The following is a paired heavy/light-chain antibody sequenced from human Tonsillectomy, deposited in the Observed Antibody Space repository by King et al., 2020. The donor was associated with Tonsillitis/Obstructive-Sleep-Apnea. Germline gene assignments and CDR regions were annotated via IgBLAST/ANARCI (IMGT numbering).Light chain of an antibody. CDR2: GKN. CDR1: SLRSYY. V-gene: IGLV3-19*01. J-gene: IGLJ2*01. Sequence: SSELTQDPAVSVALGQTVRITCQGDSLRSYYASWYQQRPGQAPVLVIYGKNSRPSGIPDRFSGSNSGTTTSLTITGAQAEDEADYFCNSRDSTGNHVVFGGGTKVTVL. CDR3: NSRDSTGNHVV.
Heavy chain of an antibody. CDR2: INHSGGT. CDR1: GGSFSGSY. J-gene: IGHJ4*02. D-gene: IGHD2-2*01. Sequence: QVQLQQWGAGLLKPSETLSLTCAVYGGSFSGSYWSWIRQPPGKGLEWIGEINHSGGTNYNPSLKSRVTISLDTSKNQFSLKVTSVTAADTAVYYCARDKIVVLSVAIPSYFDYWGQGTLVTVSS. CDR3: ARDKIVVLSVAIPSYFDY. V-gene: IGHV4-34*01.